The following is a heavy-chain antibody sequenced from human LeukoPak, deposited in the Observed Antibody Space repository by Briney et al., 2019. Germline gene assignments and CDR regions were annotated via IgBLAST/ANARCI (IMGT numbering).Heavy chain of an antibody. CDR1: GFTFSSYA. Sequence: PGGSLRLSCAASGFTFSSYAMHWVRQAPGTGLEWVAVISYDGSNKYYADSVKGRFTISRDNSKNTLYLQMNSLRAEDTAVYYCARTNTAMADLLSYWGQGTLVTVSS. CDR2: ISYDGSNK. V-gene: IGHV3-30-3*01. D-gene: IGHD5-18*01. CDR3: ARTNTAMADLLSY. J-gene: IGHJ4*02.